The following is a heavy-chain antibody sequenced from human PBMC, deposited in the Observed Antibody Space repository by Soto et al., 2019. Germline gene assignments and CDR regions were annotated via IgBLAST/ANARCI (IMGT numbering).Heavy chain of an antibody. J-gene: IGHJ6*02. Sequence: QMQLVQSGPEVKKPGTSVKVSCKASGFTFTSSAVQWVRQARGQRLEWIGWIVVGSGNTNYAQKFQERVTITRDTSTSTAYMELSSLRSEDTAVYYCAAEASGTDHYYYGMDVWGQGTTVTVSS. CDR1: GFTFTSSA. CDR2: IVVGSGNT. D-gene: IGHD6-13*01. CDR3: AAEASGTDHYYYGMDV. V-gene: IGHV1-58*01.